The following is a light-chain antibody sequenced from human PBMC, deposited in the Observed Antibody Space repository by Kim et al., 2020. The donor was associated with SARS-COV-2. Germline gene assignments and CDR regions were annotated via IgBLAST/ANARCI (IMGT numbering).Light chain of an antibody. J-gene: IGKJ1*01. CDR2: AAS. V-gene: IGKV1-27*01. CDR1: QDISNY. Sequence: ASVGDGVTITCRASQDISNYLAWYQQKPGKVPKLLISAASALQSGVPSRFSGSGSGTDFTLTISSLQPEDVATYYWQKYNSAPWTFGQGTKVDIK. CDR3: QKYNSAPWT.